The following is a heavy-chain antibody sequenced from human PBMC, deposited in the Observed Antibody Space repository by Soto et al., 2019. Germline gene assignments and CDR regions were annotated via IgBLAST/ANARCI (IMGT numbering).Heavy chain of an antibody. D-gene: IGHD5-12*01. CDR1: GYTLTELS. CDR3: AASGPTWLRLSRPPYYYCCGMDV. J-gene: IGHJ6*02. V-gene: IGHV1-24*01. Sequence: GASVKASCKVSGYTLTELSMHWVQQAPGKGHEWMGGFDPEDGETIYAQKFQGRVTMTEDTSTDTAYMELSSLRSEDTAVYYCAASGPTWLRLSRPPYYYCCGMDVWGQGPTVTVSS. CDR2: FDPEDGET.